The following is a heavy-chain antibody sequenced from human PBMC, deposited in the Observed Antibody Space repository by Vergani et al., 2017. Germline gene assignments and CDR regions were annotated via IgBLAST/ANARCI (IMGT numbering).Heavy chain of an antibody. V-gene: IGHV4-39*01. D-gene: IGHD6-19*01. Sequence: QLPLQQSGPGLVKPSETLFLTCTVSADSISRGSYYWGWIGPPPGKSLEWIGSIYYSGLTYYNPSLKSRVAVSVDTSKNQFSLKVTSVTAADTAVYLCARQRPGSGWSPGDFDDWGEGILVTVSS. CDR2: IYYSGLT. CDR1: ADSISRGSYY. CDR3: ARQRPGSGWSPGDFDD. J-gene: IGHJ4*02.